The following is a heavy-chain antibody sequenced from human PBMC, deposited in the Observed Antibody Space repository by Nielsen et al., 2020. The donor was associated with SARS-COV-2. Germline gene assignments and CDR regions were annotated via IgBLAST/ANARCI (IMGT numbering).Heavy chain of an antibody. Sequence: GESLKISCAASGFTLISYGMNWVRQAPGKGLEWVSVIYSGGSSTYYADSVKGRLTISRDNSKDTLYLQMNSLRAEDTAVYYCAKSRYSYGNYFDYWGQGTLVTVSS. J-gene: IGHJ4*02. CDR3: AKSRYSYGNYFDY. V-gene: IGHV3-23*03. CDR1: GFTLISYG. D-gene: IGHD5-18*01. CDR2: IYSGGSST.